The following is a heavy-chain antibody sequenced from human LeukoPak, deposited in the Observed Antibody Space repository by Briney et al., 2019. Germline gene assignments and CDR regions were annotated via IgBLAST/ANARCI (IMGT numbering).Heavy chain of an antibody. CDR3: TRDAHLNSDPPRYSYYGMDV. CDR2: ISTSSSSI. J-gene: IGHJ6*02. Sequence: GGSLRLSCAASGFTFSSYEMNWVRQAPGKGLEWVSYISTSSSSIFYADSVKGRFIISRDNAKNSLFLQMNSLRAEDTAVYFCTRDAHLNSDPPRYSYYGMDVWGQGTTVTVSS. D-gene: IGHD2-21*02. CDR1: GFTFSSYE. V-gene: IGHV3-48*03.